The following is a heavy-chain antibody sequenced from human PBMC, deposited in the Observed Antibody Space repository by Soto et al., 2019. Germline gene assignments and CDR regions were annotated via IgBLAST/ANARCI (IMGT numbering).Heavy chain of an antibody. CDR1: GFPFNTYA. V-gene: IGHV3-23*01. Sequence: GVSLRLSCAASGFPFNTYAMSWVRQAPGKGPEWVSAISESGDNAFYADSVQGRFTISRDNSYNILYLQMNSLRAEDTALYFCAKGGYIYGLDPWGQGTLVTVSS. J-gene: IGHJ5*02. CDR3: AKGGYIYGLDP. CDR2: ISESGDNA. D-gene: IGHD5-18*01.